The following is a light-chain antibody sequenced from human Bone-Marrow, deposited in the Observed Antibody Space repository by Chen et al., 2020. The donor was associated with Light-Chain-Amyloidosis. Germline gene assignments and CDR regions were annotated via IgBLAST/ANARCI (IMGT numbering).Light chain of an antibody. J-gene: IGLJ2*01. Sequence: SYDLTPPPSVSVSPGQTARLPCSGDDLPTKYAYLYQHKPVQAPVLVIHRDTERPSGISERFSGNSSGTTATLTISGVQAEDEADYHCQSADSSGTYEVIVGGGTKLTVL. CDR2: RDT. CDR3: QSADSSGTYEVI. V-gene: IGLV3-25*03. CDR1: DLPTKY.